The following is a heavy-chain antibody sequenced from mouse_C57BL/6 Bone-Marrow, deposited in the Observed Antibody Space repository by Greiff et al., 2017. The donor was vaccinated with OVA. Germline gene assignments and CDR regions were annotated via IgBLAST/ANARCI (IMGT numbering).Heavy chain of an antibody. CDR2: IDPETGGT. Sequence: QVQLQQSGAELVRPGASVTLSCKASGYTFTDYEMHWVKQTPVHGLEWIGAIDPETGGTAYNQKFKGKAILTADKSSSTAYMELRSLTSEDSAVYYGTRSYSNHGDFDYWGQGTTLTVSS. CDR1: GYTFTDYE. V-gene: IGHV1-15*01. D-gene: IGHD2-5*01. J-gene: IGHJ2*01. CDR3: TRSYSNHGDFDY.